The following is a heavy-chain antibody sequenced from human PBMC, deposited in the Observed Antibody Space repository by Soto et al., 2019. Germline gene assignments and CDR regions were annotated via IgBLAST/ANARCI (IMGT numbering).Heavy chain of an antibody. D-gene: IGHD6-13*01. Sequence: EVQLVQSGAEVKKPGESLKISCNGSGYSFTSYWIGWVRQMPGKGLECMGIIYPGDSDTRYSPSFQGQVTISADKSISTAYLQWSSLKASDTAMYYCARTAAAGKYYNGMDVWGQGTTVTVSS. CDR1: GYSFTSYW. J-gene: IGHJ6*02. V-gene: IGHV5-51*01. CDR2: IYPGDSDT. CDR3: ARTAAAGKYYNGMDV.